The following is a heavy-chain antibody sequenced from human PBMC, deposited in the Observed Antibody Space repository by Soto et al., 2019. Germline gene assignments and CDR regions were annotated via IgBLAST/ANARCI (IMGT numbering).Heavy chain of an antibody. CDR2: IDWDDDK. CDR1: GFSLTTGGMC. Sequence: SGPTLVNPTQTLTLTCTFSGFSLTTGGMCVAWIRQPPGKALEWLALIDWDDDKNYSTSLKTRLTISKDTSKNQVVLTMTNMDPVDTATYYCARVPGYYDSSGSIGFDSWGQGTLVTVSS. CDR3: ARVPGYYDSSGSIGFDS. V-gene: IGHV2-70*01. J-gene: IGHJ4*02. D-gene: IGHD3-22*01.